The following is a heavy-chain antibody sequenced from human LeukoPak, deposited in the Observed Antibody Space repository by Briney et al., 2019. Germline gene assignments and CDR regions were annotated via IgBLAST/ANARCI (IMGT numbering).Heavy chain of an antibody. V-gene: IGHV3-23*01. CDR3: AREVEMATYNEDY. CDR1: GFTFSSYA. D-gene: IGHD5-24*01. Sequence: AGGSLRLSCAASGFTFSSYAMSWVRQAPGKGLEWVSAISGSGGSTYYADSVKGRFTISRDNAKNSLYLQMNSLRAEDTAVYYCAREVEMATYNEDYWGQGTLVTVSS. CDR2: ISGSGGST. J-gene: IGHJ4*02.